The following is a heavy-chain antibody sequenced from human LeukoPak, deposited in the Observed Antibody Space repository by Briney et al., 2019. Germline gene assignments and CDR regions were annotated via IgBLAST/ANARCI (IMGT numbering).Heavy chain of an antibody. CDR1: GFTVSSNY. V-gene: IGHV3-66*01. CDR2: IYSGGST. Sequence: GGSLRLSCAASGFTVSSNYMSWVRQAPGKGLEWVSVIYSGGSTYYADSVKGRFTISRDNSKNTLYLQMNSLRAEDTAVYYCARDVSGSYYRRPFDYWGQGTLVTVSS. J-gene: IGHJ4*02. CDR3: ARDVSGSYYRRPFDY. D-gene: IGHD1-26*01.